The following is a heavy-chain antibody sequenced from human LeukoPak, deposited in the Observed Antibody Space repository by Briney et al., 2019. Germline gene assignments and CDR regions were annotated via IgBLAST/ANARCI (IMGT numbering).Heavy chain of an antibody. CDR2: ISGSGVNT. V-gene: IGHV3-23*01. D-gene: IGHD2-15*01. CDR1: GFTFSTYA. J-gene: IGHJ4*02. Sequence: PGGSLRLSCAASGFTFSTYAMSWVRQAPGKGLEWVSLISGSGVNTYYTDSVKGRFTISRDNSKNTVYLQMNSLRVEDTAIYYCAREKCSGGTCYSTVDYWGQGTLVTVSS. CDR3: AREKCSGGTCYSTVDY.